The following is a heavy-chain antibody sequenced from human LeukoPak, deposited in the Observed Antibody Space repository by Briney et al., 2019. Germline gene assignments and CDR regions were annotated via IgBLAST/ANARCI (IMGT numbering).Heavy chain of an antibody. D-gene: IGHD3-16*01. CDR3: ARDDEFTLGTDS. CDR1: GFTVSRYW. J-gene: IGHJ4*02. Sequence: GGSLRLSCAASGFTVSRYWMSWVRQAPGKGLEWVANIKEDGSETYYADSVKGRFTISRDNAKSSLFLQMNSLRAEDTAVYYCARDDEFTLGTDSWGQGTLVTVSS. V-gene: IGHV3-7*01. CDR2: IKEDGSET.